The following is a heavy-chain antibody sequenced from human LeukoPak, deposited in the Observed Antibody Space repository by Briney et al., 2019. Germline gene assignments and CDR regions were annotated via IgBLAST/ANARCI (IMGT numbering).Heavy chain of an antibody. CDR2: IEEDGNKK. V-gene: IGHV3-7*01. CDR1: GFTLSNYK. Sequence: GGSLRLSCATSGFTLSNYKMNWVRQAPGKGLEWVASIEEDGNKKNYVDSVKGRFTISRDNVENSIYLQMNSLRADDTAVYYCARGRGIALWGQGTLVTVSS. D-gene: IGHD6-13*01. J-gene: IGHJ4*02. CDR3: ARGRGIAL.